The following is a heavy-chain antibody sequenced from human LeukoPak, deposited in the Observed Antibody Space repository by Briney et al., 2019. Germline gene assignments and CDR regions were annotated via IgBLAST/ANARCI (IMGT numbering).Heavy chain of an antibody. J-gene: IGHJ4*02. V-gene: IGHV4-34*01. CDR1: GGSFSGYY. CDR3: ARGRSSGYYGVMVY. D-gene: IGHD3-22*01. Sequence: SETLSLTCAVYGGSFSGYYWSWIRQPPGKGLEWIGGINHSGSTNYNPSLKSRVTISVDTSKNQFSLKLSSVTAADTAVYYCARGRSSGYYGVMVYWGQGTLVTVSS. CDR2: INHSGST.